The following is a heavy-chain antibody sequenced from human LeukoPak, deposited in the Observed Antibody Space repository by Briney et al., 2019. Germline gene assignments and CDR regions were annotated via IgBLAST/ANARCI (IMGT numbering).Heavy chain of an antibody. CDR3: GRDFGLIGTKRSFAI. CDR1: GFTFSDYY. Sequence: GGSLRLSCAASGFTFSDYYMGWIRQAPGKGLEWLSCTSGSGTTIFYADSVKGRFTISRDNAKNSLDLQMNSLRAEDTAVYYCGRDFGLIGTKRSFAIWGQGTLVTVSS. J-gene: IGHJ3*02. CDR2: TSGSGTTI. V-gene: IGHV3-11*01. D-gene: IGHD1-7*01.